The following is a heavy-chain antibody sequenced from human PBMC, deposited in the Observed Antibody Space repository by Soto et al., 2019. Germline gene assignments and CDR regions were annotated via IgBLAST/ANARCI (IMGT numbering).Heavy chain of an antibody. Sequence: SETLSLTCTVSGGSISSYYWSWIRQPPGKGLEWIGYIYYSGSTNYNPSLKSRVTISVETSKNQFSLKLSSVTAADTAVYYCARHLAYASWFDNWGQGTLVTVSS. CDR1: GGSISSYY. CDR3: ARHLAYASWFDN. V-gene: IGHV4-59*08. J-gene: IGHJ4*02. D-gene: IGHD3-3*02. CDR2: IYYSGST.